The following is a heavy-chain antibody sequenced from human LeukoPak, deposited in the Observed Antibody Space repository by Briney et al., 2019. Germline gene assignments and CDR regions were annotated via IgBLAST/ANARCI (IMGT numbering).Heavy chain of an antibody. J-gene: IGHJ4*02. D-gene: IGHD3-22*01. V-gene: IGHV3-53*01. Sequence: PGGSLRLSCAASGFTVSSNSMSWVRQAPGKGLEWVSVIYSGGSTYYADSVKGRFTISRGNSKNTLYLQMNSLRAEDTAVYYCARVPTYYYDSSGYYYFDYWGQGTLVTVSS. CDR1: GFTVSSNS. CDR3: ARVPTYYYDSSGYYYFDY. CDR2: IYSGGST.